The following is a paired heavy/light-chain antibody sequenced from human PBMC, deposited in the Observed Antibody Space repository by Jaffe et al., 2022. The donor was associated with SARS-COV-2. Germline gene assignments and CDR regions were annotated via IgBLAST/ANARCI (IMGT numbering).Heavy chain of an antibody. CDR3: ARDRTAYYDFWSGYSKFPDS. V-gene: IGHV3-7*03. Sequence: EVQLVESGGGLVQPGGSLRLSCAASGFTFSTYWMTWVRQTPGKGLEWVATIKQDGSETYYVDSLKGRFTISRDNAKDSLYLQMNGLRVEDTAVYYCARDRTAYYDFWSGYSKFPDSWGQGTLVTVSS. CDR1: GFTFSTYW. J-gene: IGHJ4*02. D-gene: IGHD3-3*01. CDR2: IKQDGSET.
Light chain of an antibody. J-gene: IGLJ3*02. CDR2: EDN. CDR1: AMPKKY. CDR3: YSTDSSGNYRGV. V-gene: IGLV3-10*01. Sequence: SYELTQPPSVSVSPGQTARITCSGDAMPKKYAYWYQQQSGQAPVLVIYEDNKRPSGIPERFSGSSSGTMATLTISGAQVEDEADYYCYSTDSSGNYRGVFGGGTKLTVL.